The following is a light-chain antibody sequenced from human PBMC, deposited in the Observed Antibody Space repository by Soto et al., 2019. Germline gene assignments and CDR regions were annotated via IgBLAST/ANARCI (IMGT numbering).Light chain of an antibody. CDR1: QAISSN. CDR2: GAS. Sequence: EIVMTRSPATLSVSRGERATLSCRANQAISSNLAWYQQKPGQAPRLLIYGASTRATDIPDRFSGSGSGTEFTLTISSLQSEDFAVYYCQHYNNWLGTFGGGTKVDIK. CDR3: QHYNNWLGT. V-gene: IGKV3-15*01. J-gene: IGKJ4*01.